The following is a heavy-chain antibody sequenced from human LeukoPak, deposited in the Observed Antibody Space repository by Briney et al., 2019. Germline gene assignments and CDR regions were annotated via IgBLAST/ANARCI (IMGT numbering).Heavy chain of an antibody. Sequence: PGGSLRPSCAASGFRFRDSAMHWVRQAPGKGMGWVSVIWHDGTYKYYVDSVKGRFTISRDDSKNTLYLQMNSLRAEDTAVYYCARAYCSSTRCWGYYYGMDVWGEGTTVTVSS. CDR2: IWHDGTYK. V-gene: IGHV3-33*01. D-gene: IGHD2-2*01. J-gene: IGHJ6*04. CDR3: ARAYCSSTRCWGYYYGMDV. CDR1: GFRFRDSA.